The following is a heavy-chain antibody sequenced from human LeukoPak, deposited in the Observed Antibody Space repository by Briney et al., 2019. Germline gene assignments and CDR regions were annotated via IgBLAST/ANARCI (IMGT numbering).Heavy chain of an antibody. CDR1: GFSISSGDY. J-gene: IGHJ4*02. Sequence: SETLSLTCAVSGFSISSGDYWGWIRQPPGKGLGWIWIICHSSSTYYNPSLKSRFTISIDTAKNQFSLQLSCLTAADTAVYYCARQGGSYSGNYWGQGTLVTVSS. CDR2: ICHSSST. D-gene: IGHD1-26*01. CDR3: ARQGGSYSGNY. V-gene: IGHV4-38-2*01.